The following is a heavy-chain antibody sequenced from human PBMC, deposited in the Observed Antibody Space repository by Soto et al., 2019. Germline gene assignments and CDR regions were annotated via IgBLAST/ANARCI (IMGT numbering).Heavy chain of an antibody. V-gene: IGHV1-58*01. J-gene: IGHJ6*02. Sequence: SVKGSCKASGFTFTSSAVQWVRQARGQRLEWIGWIVVGSGNTNYAQKFQERVTITRDMSTSTAYMELSSLRSEDTAVYYCAAEEAELEDYYYGMDVWGQGTTVTVSS. CDR1: GFTFTSSA. CDR3: AAEEAELEDYYYGMDV. CDR2: IVVGSGNT. D-gene: IGHD1-1*01.